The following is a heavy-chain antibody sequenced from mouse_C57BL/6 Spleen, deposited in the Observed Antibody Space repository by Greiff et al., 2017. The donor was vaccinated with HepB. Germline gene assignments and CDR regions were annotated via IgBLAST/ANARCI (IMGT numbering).Heavy chain of an antibody. Sequence: EVQLQQSGPELVKPGASVKISCKASGYTFTDYYMNWVKQSHGKSLEWIGDINPNNGGTSYNQKFKGKATLTVDKSSSTAYMELLSLTSEDSAVYYCARSRYYDFDYWGQGTTLTVSS. CDR3: ARSRYYDFDY. J-gene: IGHJ2*01. V-gene: IGHV1-26*01. D-gene: IGHD1-1*01. CDR1: GYTFTDYY. CDR2: INPNNGGT.